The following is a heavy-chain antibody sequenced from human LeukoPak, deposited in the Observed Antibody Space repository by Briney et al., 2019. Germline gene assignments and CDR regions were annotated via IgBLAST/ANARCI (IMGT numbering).Heavy chain of an antibody. CDR1: GYTFTGYY. J-gene: IGHJ4*02. Sequence: ASVKISCKASGYTFTGYYMHWVRQALGQGLEWMGWINPNSGGTDYAQKFQGRVTMTRDTSISTAYMELSRLRSDDTAVYYCARGLRGYSYVTEVYYFDYWGQGTMVTVSS. CDR2: INPNSGGT. V-gene: IGHV1-2*02. CDR3: ARGLRGYSYVTEVYYFDY. D-gene: IGHD5-18*01.